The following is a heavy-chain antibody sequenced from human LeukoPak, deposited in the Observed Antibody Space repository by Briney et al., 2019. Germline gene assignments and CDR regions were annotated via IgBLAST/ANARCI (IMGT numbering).Heavy chain of an antibody. J-gene: IGHJ4*02. V-gene: IGHV1-69*05. CDR3: ARVDPVAALLRY. CDR1: GGTFSSYA. D-gene: IGHD6-19*01. CDR2: IIPIFGTA. Sequence: SVKVSCKASGGTFSSYAISWVRQAPGQGLEWMGGIIPIFGTANYAQKLQGRVTMTTDTSTSTAYMELRSLRSDDTAVYYCARVDPVAALLRYWGQGTLVTVSS.